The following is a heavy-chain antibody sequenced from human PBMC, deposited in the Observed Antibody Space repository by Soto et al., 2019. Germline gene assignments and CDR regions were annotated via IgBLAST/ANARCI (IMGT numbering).Heavy chain of an antibody. D-gene: IGHD1-26*01. J-gene: IGHJ4*02. CDR1: GFTFSNYA. Sequence: QVQLVESGGGVVQPGRSLRLSCAASGFTFSNYAIHWVRQAPGKGLEWVAVISYDGINKYYADSVKGRFSIFRDNSKNTVYLPMNILKAEDTAVYYCARDQNPSGTYQGIFDSWGQVTLVTVSS. CDR3: ARDQNPSGTYQGIFDS. V-gene: IGHV3-30-3*01. CDR2: ISYDGINK.